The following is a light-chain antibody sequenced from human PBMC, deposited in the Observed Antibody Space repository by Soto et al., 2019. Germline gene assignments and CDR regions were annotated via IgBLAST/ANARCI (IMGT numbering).Light chain of an antibody. V-gene: IGKV3-15*01. Sequence: EIGMTQSPATLSVSPGERVTISCRASQSVSSNLAWYQQKPGQAPRLLIYGASTRATGIPARFSGGGSETEFTLTISSLQSEDFAVYYCQQYHNWPPRTFGQGTKVEIK. CDR3: QQYHNWPPRT. CDR1: QSVSSN. J-gene: IGKJ1*01. CDR2: GAS.